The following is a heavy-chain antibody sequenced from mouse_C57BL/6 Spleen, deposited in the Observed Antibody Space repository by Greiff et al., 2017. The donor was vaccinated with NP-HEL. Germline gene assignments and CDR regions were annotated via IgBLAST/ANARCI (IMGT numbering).Heavy chain of an antibody. CDR2: IYPSDSET. CDR1: GYTFTSYW. V-gene: IGHV1-61*01. CDR3: ARSYSNYYFDY. Sequence: QVQLQQPGAELVRPGSSVKLSCKASGYTFTSYWMDWVKQRPGQGLEWIGNIYPSDSETHYNQKFKDKATLTVDKSSSTAYMQLSSLTSEDSAVYYCARSYSNYYFDYWGQGTTLTVSS. D-gene: IGHD2-5*01. J-gene: IGHJ2*01.